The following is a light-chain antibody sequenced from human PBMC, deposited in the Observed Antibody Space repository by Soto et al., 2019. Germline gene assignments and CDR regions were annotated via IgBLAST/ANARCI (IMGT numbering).Light chain of an antibody. V-gene: IGKV3-20*01. CDR2: VAS. J-gene: IGKJ1*01. Sequence: EIVLTQSPDTVSVSPGERVTLSFGPSQNIFGNDLAWYQQKPGQAPRLLIYVASTSDTGIADRFSGGGSGTDFTLTISRLEPEDFAGYQCQKYGRSWTFGQGTKVDIK. CDR1: QNIFGND. CDR3: QKYGRSWT.